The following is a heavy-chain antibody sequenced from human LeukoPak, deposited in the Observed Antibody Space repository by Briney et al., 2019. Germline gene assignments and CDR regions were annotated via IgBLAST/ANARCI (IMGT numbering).Heavy chain of an antibody. Sequence: PGGSLRLSCAASGFTFNSYDMSWVRQAPGKGLEWVSAISGSGGSTYYADSVKGRFTISRDNSKNTLYLQMNSLRAEDTAVYYCAKVGDYVWGSYRPYAFDMWGQGTMVTVSS. D-gene: IGHD3-16*02. CDR3: AKVGDYVWGSYRPYAFDM. CDR1: GFTFNSYD. J-gene: IGHJ3*02. CDR2: ISGSGGST. V-gene: IGHV3-23*01.